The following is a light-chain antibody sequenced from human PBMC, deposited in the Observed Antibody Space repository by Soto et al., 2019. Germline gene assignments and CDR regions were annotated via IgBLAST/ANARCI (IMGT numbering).Light chain of an antibody. V-gene: IGKV3-20*01. CDR1: QSVRSSS. Sequence: EIVLTQSPGTLSLSPGERATLSCMASQSVRSSSLAWYQQKPGQAPRLLIYGASSRATGIPDRFSGSGSGTDFTLTISRLEPEDFAVYYCQQYGSSPPRTFGQGTKVDIK. J-gene: IGKJ1*01. CDR2: GAS. CDR3: QQYGSSPPRT.